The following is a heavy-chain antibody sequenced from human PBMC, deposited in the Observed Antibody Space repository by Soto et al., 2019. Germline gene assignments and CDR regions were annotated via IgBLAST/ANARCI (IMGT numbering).Heavy chain of an antibody. D-gene: IGHD3-10*01. Sequence: ITLKESGPTLVKPTQTLTLTCTFSGFSFSVNGVAVGWIRQPRGQALEWLALIYWDDDQRYNPSLKDRLTITKDTSRNQVVLTMTNMDPVDTATYYCAHKRDVSRGFKYWGQGTLVTVSS. CDR2: IYWDDDQ. V-gene: IGHV2-5*02. J-gene: IGHJ4*02. CDR1: GFSFSVNGVA. CDR3: AHKRDVSRGFKY.